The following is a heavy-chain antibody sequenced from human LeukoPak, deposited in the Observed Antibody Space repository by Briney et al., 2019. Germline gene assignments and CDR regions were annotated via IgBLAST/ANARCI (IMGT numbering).Heavy chain of an antibody. CDR2: IYYSGNT. J-gene: IGHJ5*02. V-gene: IGHV4-39*01. Sequence: SETLALTCTVSGGSISRSSYYWGWIRQPPGKGLEWIGSIYYSGNTYYNPSLKSRVTVSVDTSKSQFSVKLNSVSAADTAVYYCARLPCSSWLNWFDPWGQGTLVTVSS. D-gene: IGHD6-13*01. CDR1: GGSISRSSYY. CDR3: ARLPCSSWLNWFDP.